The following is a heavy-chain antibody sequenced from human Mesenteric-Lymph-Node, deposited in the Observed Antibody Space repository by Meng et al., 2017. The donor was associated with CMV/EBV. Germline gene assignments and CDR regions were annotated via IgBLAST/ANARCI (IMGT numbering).Heavy chain of an antibody. J-gene: IGHJ5*02. D-gene: IGHD1-1*01. CDR1: GYSFTGYS. CDR3: GRGQQTFDP. CDR2: ISPNTGDT. Sequence: QVPRVQYGVEVKKPGASVKVSCKASGYSFTGYSIHWVRQAPGQGLEWMGRISPNTGDTIYEDNFQGRVTMTRDTSTNTAYMELSSLTSDDTAVYYCGRGQQTFDPWGQGTLVTVSS. V-gene: IGHV1-2*06.